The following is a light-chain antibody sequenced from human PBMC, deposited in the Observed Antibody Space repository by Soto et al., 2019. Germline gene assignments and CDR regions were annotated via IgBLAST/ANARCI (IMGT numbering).Light chain of an antibody. J-gene: IGKJ5*01. CDR1: QSVSGN. CDR2: GAS. Sequence: EIVMTQSPATLSVSPGERATLSCRASQSVSGNLAWYQQKPGQAPRLLIYGASTRATGIPVRFSGSGSGKEFSLTINSLQSEDFAVYYCHQYNNWPLTFGQGTRLEIK. CDR3: HQYNNWPLT. V-gene: IGKV3D-15*01.